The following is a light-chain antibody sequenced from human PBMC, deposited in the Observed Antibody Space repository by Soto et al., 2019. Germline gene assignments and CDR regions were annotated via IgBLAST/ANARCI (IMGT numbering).Light chain of an antibody. J-gene: IGKJ1*01. V-gene: IGKV2-28*01. CDR1: QSLLHSDGYNY. CDR2: LAS. Sequence: DVVMTQSPLSLPVTPGEPASISCRSSQSLLHSDGYNYLDWYLQKPGQSPQLLICLASNRASGVPDRISGSGSGTDFTLKISRVEAEDVGVYYCMQGLHIPQAFGQGTKVEIK. CDR3: MQGLHIPQA.